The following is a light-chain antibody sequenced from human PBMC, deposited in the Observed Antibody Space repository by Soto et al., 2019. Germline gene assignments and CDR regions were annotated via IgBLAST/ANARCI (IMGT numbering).Light chain of an antibody. V-gene: IGLV2-14*01. CDR3: SSYTSSSTLVV. Sequence: QSVLTQPASVSGSPGQSITISCTGTSSDVGGYNYVSWYQQHPGKAPKLMIYDVSNRPSGVSNRFSGSKSGNTASLTISGIKDEDEADYYCSSYTSSSTLVVFGGGTKLTVL. CDR1: SSDVGGYNY. J-gene: IGLJ2*01. CDR2: DVS.